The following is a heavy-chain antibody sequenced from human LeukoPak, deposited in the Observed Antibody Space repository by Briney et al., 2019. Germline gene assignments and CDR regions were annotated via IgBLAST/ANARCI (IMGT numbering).Heavy chain of an antibody. CDR3: VGDGSGSYYTYYFDY. V-gene: IGHV1-69*05. D-gene: IGHD3-10*01. CDR2: IIPIFGTA. CDR1: GGTFSSYT. Sequence: SVKVSCKASGGTFSSYTISWVRQAPGQGLEWMGRIIPIFGTANYAQKFQGRVTITTDESTSTAYMELSSLRSEDTAVYYCVGDGSGSYYTYYFDYWGQGTLVTVSS. J-gene: IGHJ4*02.